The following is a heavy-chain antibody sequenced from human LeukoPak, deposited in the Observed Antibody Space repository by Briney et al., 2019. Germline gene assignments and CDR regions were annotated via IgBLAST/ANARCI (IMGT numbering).Heavy chain of an antibody. CDR2: ISSSAGTI. CDR1: GFTFSDYD. V-gene: IGHV3-11*04. Sequence: PGGSLRLSCAASGFTFSDYDMSWIRQTPGKGLEWVSYISSSAGTIYYADSVKGRFTISRDNAKNSLYLQMNSLRAEDTAVYYCARDPPYYDSSGYYLPYFDYWGQGTLVTVSS. J-gene: IGHJ4*02. D-gene: IGHD3-22*01. CDR3: ARDPPYYDSSGYYLPYFDY.